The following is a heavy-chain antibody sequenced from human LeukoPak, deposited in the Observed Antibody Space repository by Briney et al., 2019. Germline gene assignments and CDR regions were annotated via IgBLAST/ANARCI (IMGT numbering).Heavy chain of an antibody. CDR1: GSTFSSYA. CDR3: ANDQLPTRGWFTNCDS. D-gene: IGHD6-19*01. V-gene: IGHV3-23*01. J-gene: IGHJ4*02. CDR2: ISGSGGTT. Sequence: GGSLSLSCAASGSTFSSYAMYWVRQAPGKGLEWVSTISGSGGTTYYADSVKGRFTISRDNSKNTLYLQMNSLRAEDTAVYYCANDQLPTRGWFTNCDSCGQGTLVTVSS.